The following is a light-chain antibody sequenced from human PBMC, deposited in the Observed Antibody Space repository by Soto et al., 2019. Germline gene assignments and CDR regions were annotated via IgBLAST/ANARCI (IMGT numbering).Light chain of an antibody. CDR2: GAS. V-gene: IGKV3-15*01. J-gene: IGKJ1*01. Sequence: EVVITQSPATLSVSPGERATLSCGASQSVRSYLAWYQQKPGQAPRLLIHGASTRAPGIPARFSGSGSGTDFTLTISXLQSEDFAVYYCHQYDHWPQTFGQGTKV. CDR3: HQYDHWPQT. CDR1: QSVRSY.